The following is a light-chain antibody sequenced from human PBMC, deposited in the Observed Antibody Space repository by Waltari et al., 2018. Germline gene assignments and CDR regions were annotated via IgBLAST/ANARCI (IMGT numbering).Light chain of an antibody. J-gene: IGLJ2*01. Sequence: SYELTQPPSVSVSPGQTVSITCSGDGLGDKYACWYHQKPGQSPILVIYQDTKRPSGIPERFSGSNSGNTATLTISGTQAMEEADYYCQAWDSSSEMGFGGGTKLTVL. V-gene: IGLV3-1*01. CDR3: QAWDSSSEMG. CDR2: QDT. CDR1: GLGDKY.